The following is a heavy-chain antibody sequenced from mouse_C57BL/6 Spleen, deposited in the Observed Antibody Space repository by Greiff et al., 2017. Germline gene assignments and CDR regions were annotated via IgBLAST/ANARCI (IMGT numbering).Heavy chain of an antibody. CDR1: GYAFSSSW. J-gene: IGHJ2*01. CDR2: IYPGDGDT. Sequence: VKLMESGPELVKPGASVKISCKASGYAFSSSWMNWVKQRPGKGLEWIGRIYPGDGDTNYNGKFKGKATLTADKSSSPAYLQLSSLTSEDSAVYFCAKGYDYEGYWGQGTTLTDSS. D-gene: IGHD2-4*01. CDR3: AKGYDYEGY. V-gene: IGHV1-82*01.